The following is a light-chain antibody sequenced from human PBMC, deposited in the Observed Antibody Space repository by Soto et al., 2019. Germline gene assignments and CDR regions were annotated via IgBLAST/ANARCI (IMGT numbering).Light chain of an antibody. J-gene: IGLJ3*02. CDR3: NSYAGSYTGV. V-gene: IGLV2-8*01. CDR1: SSDVGGYNY. CDR2: EVS. Sequence: QSALTQPPSASGSPGQSVTISCTGTSSDVGGYNYVSWYQQHPGKAPKLLIYEVSKRPSGVPDRFSGSKSGNPASLTVSGLQAADEADYDCNSYAGSYTGVFGCGSELAAL.